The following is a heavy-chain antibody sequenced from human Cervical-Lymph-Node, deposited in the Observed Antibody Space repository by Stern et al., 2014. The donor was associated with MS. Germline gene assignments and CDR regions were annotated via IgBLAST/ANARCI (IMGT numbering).Heavy chain of an antibody. Sequence: QVQLVESGPGLVKPSQTLSLTCTVSGGSISSSGYYWSWIRQPADKGLEWIGRIHDSGSTYYNPSLKSPVTISMDPAKNKFSRKLPSGTAADTAVYYCATTRWDLFTWNWFDPWGQGTLVTVSS. CDR1: GGSISSSGYY. V-gene: IGHV4-61*02. CDR2: IHDSGST. D-gene: IGHD1-26*01. CDR3: ATTRWDLFTWNWFDP. J-gene: IGHJ5*02.